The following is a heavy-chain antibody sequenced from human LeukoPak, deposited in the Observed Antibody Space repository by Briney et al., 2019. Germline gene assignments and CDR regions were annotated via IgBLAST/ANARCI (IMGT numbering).Heavy chain of an antibody. CDR1: GFSLSNYW. V-gene: IGHV3-7*01. CDR2: IKQDGREI. CDR3: ARPSLNTGSYFDY. Sequence: PGGSLRLSCEASGFSLSNYWMSWVRQAPGKGLEGVANIKQDGREIYYVDSVRGRFTISRDNAKNSLYLQMNSLRAEDTAVCYCARPSLNTGSYFDYWGEGILVSVSS. D-gene: IGHD1-26*01. J-gene: IGHJ4*02.